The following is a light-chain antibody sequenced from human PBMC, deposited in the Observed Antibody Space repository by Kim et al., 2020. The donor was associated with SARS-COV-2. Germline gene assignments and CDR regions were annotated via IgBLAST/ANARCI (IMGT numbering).Light chain of an antibody. CDR2: ADN. V-gene: IGLV6-57*02. J-gene: IGLJ3*02. CDR3: QSYESSNLWV. Sequence: PVTNSRPGSDGSIGMNDVQWYPQSPDSAPTPVIYADNQRPAGVPARFSGSMDSCSNSASLTISGLKTEDEADYYCQSYESSNLWVFGGGTKRTVL. CDR1: DGSIGMND.